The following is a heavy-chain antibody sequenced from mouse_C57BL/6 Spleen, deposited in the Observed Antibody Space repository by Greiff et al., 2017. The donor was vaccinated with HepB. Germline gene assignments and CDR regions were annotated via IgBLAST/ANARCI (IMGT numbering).Heavy chain of an antibody. CDR2: IHPNSGST. CDR3: ARRNPSYDGFAY. Sequence: VQLQQPGAELVKPGASVKLSCKASGYTFTSYWMHWVKQRPGQGLEWIGMIHPNSGSTNYNEKFKSKATLTVDKSSSTAYMQLSSLTSEDSAVYYCARRNPSYDGFAYWGQGTLVTVSA. CDR1: GYTFTSYW. V-gene: IGHV1-64*01. J-gene: IGHJ3*01. D-gene: IGHD2-3*01.